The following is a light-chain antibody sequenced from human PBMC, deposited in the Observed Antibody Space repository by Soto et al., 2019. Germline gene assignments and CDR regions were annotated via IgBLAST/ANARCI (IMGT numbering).Light chain of an antibody. CDR1: QSISNW. J-gene: IGKJ2*01. CDR3: QQYDSFSYT. CDR2: GAS. Sequence: DIQMTQSPSTLSASVGDRVTITCRTSQSISNWLAWYQQKPGKAPKLLISGASSLESGVPSRFSGSGSGTEFTLTISSLQPDDFATYYFQQYDSFSYTFGQGTQLEIK. V-gene: IGKV1-5*01.